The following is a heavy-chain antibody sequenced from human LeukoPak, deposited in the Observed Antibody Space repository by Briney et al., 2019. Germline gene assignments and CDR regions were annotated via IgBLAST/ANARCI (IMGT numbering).Heavy chain of an antibody. CDR1: GYTFTNYD. CDR3: ARGLRREQQLLRAFDY. Sequence: ASVKVSCKASGYTFTNYDINWVRQASGQGLEWMGWMNPNSGNTGSAQKFQGRVTMASNTSISTAYMELSSLRSEDTAVYYCARGLRREQQLLRAFDYWGQGTPVTVSS. D-gene: IGHD6-13*01. CDR2: MNPNSGNT. J-gene: IGHJ4*02. V-gene: IGHV1-8*01.